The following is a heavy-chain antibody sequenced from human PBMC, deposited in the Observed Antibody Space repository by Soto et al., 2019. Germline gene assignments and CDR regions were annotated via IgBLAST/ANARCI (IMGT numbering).Heavy chain of an antibody. Sequence: GGSLRLSCAASGFTFSSYWMHWVRQAPGKGLVWVSRINSDGSSTSYADSVKGRFTISRDNAKNTLYLQMNSLRAEDTAVYYCARTSLVVAAATREDYWGQGTLVNVSS. D-gene: IGHD2-15*01. CDR3: ARTSLVVAAATREDY. CDR1: GFTFSSYW. CDR2: INSDGSST. V-gene: IGHV3-74*01. J-gene: IGHJ4*02.